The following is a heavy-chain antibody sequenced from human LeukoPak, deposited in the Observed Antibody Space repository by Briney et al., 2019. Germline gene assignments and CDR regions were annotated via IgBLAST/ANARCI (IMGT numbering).Heavy chain of an antibody. CDR2: ISGSGGST. D-gene: IGHD3-10*01. Sequence: GGSLRLSCAASGFTFSSYALSWVRQAQESGLEWVSAISGSGGSTYYADFVKGRFTISRDNSKNTLFLQMSSLRAEDTATYYCAKHYGSGTYYNYFTYCGQGTLVSVSS. J-gene: IGHJ4*02. CDR3: AKHYGSGTYYNYFTY. CDR1: GFTFSSYA. V-gene: IGHV3-23*01.